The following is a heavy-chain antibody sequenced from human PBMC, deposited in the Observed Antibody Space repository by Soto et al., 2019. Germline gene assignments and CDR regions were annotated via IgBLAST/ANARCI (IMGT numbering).Heavy chain of an antibody. V-gene: IGHV3-30*18. CDR1: GFTFSSYA. Sequence: GGSLRLSCAASGFTFSSYAMHWVRQAPGKGLEWVAVISNDGSNKFYADSVKGRFTISRDNARNTLHLQMNTLRAEDTAVYYCAKDLYYYHSSLDDYWGQGTLVTVSS. CDR2: ISNDGSNK. CDR3: AKDLYYYHSSLDDY. D-gene: IGHD3-22*01. J-gene: IGHJ4*02.